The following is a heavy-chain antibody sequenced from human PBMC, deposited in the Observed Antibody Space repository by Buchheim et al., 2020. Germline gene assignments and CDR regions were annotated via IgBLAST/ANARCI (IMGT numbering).Heavy chain of an antibody. D-gene: IGHD3-9*01. CDR3: ASFWLGMTGNSFDP. J-gene: IGHJ5*02. Sequence: QVQLQQWGAGLLKPSETLSLTCAVYGASLSGYYWSWIRQPPGKGLEWIGEINHSGSSNYNPSLKSRFSILVDTSRNQISLQLRSVTAADTAVYYCASFWLGMTGNSFDPWGQGTL. V-gene: IGHV4-34*01. CDR2: INHSGSS. CDR1: GASLSGYY.